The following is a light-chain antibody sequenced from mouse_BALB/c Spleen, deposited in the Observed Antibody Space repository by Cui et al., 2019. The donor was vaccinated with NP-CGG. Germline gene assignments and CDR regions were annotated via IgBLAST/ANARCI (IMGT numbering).Light chain of an antibody. Sequence: HAVVTQESALTTSPGETVTLTCRSSTGAVTTSNYANWVQEKPDHLFTGLIGGTNNRAPGVPARSSGSLIGDKAALTITGAQTEDEAIYFCVLWYSNHWVFGGGTKLTVL. J-gene: IGLJ1*01. CDR3: VLWYSNHWV. CDR2: GTN. CDR1: TGAVTTSNY. V-gene: IGLV1*01.